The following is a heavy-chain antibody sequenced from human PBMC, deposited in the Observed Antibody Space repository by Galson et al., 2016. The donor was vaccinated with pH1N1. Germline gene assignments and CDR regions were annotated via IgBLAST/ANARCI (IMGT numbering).Heavy chain of an antibody. CDR2: IIGMFGTT. V-gene: IGHV1-69*05. CDR3: ARGPYYYYSGLDV. Sequence: QGLEWMGGIIGMFGTTNYAQKFQGRVTITTDELTSTAYMELSSLRSDDTAVYYCARGPYYYYSGLDVWGQGTTVTVSS. J-gene: IGHJ6*02.